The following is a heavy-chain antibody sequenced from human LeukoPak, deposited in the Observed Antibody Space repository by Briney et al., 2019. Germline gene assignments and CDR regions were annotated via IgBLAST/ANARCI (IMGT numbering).Heavy chain of an antibody. Sequence: GGSLRLSCAASGFTFSSYAMSWVRQASGKGLEWVSSISSSSSYIYYADSVKGRFTISRDNAKNSLYLQMNSLRAEDTAVYYCARGRQWLVPGAFDIWGQGTMVTVSS. J-gene: IGHJ3*02. D-gene: IGHD6-19*01. V-gene: IGHV3-21*01. CDR1: GFTFSSYA. CDR2: ISSSSSYI. CDR3: ARGRQWLVPGAFDI.